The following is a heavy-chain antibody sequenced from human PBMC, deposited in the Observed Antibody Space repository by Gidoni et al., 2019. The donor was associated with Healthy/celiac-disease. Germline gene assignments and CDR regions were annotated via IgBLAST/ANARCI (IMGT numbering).Heavy chain of an antibody. J-gene: IGHJ4*02. V-gene: IGHV3-48*02. CDR3: ARGYYYDSSGYSFGYYFDY. CDR2: ISSSSSTI. CDR1: GFTFSSYS. D-gene: IGHD3-22*01. Sequence: EVQLVEPGGGSVQPGGSLRLSCAASGFTFSSYSMNWVRQAPGKGLEWVSYISSSSSTIYYADSVKGRFTISRDNAKNSLYLQMNSLRDEDTAVYYCARGYYYDSSGYSFGYYFDYWGQGTLVTVSS.